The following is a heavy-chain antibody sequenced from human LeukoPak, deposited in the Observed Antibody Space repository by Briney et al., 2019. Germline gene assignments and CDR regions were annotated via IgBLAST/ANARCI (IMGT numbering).Heavy chain of an antibody. V-gene: IGHV4-31*03. Sequence: SETLSLTCTVSGGSISSGGYYWSWIRQHPGKGLEWIGYIYYSGSTYYNPSLKSRVTISVDTSKNQFSLKLSSVTAADTAVYYCARGQGMSDNWFDPWGQGTLVTVSS. CDR3: ARGQGMSDNWFDP. D-gene: IGHD6-13*01. J-gene: IGHJ5*02. CDR2: IYYSGST. CDR1: GGSISSGGYY.